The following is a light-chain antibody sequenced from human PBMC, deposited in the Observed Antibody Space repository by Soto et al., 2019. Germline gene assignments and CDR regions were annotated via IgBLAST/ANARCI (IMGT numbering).Light chain of an antibody. CDR1: QSVSSNY. CDR3: QQYGSSPRT. CDR2: AAS. Sequence: EIVLTQSPGTLSLSPGERATLSCRASQSVSSNYLAWYQQKPGQAPRLLIYAASSRITGIPDRFSGSGSGTDLTLTISRLEPEDFALYHCQQYGSSPRTFGQGTRVEIK. V-gene: IGKV3-20*01. J-gene: IGKJ1*01.